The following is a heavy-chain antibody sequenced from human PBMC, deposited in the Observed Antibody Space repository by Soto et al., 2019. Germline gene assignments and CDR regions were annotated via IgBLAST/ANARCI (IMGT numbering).Heavy chain of an antibody. J-gene: IGHJ4*02. V-gene: IGHV4-34*01. Sequence: TSETLSLTCAVYGGSFSGYYWSWIRQPPGKGLEWIGEINHSGSTNYNPSLKSRVTISVDTSKNQFSLKLSSVTAADTAVYYCARTLEIAVAAYFDYWGQGTLVTVS. CDR1: GGSFSGYY. D-gene: IGHD6-19*01. CDR3: ARTLEIAVAAYFDY. CDR2: INHSGST.